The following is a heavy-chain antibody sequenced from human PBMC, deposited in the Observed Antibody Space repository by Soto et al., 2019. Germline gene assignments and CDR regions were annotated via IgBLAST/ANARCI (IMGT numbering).Heavy chain of an antibody. CDR3: AKDNTGWSGSPIDY. D-gene: IGHD6-19*01. V-gene: IGHV3-9*01. Sequence: LRLSCAASGFTFENYAMHWVRQAPGKGLEWVSGISWESGIIGCADSVKGRFTISRDNAKNFLYLQMDSLRAEDTALYYCAKDNTGWSGSPIDYWGQGTLVTVSS. J-gene: IGHJ4*02. CDR1: GFTFENYA. CDR2: ISWESGII.